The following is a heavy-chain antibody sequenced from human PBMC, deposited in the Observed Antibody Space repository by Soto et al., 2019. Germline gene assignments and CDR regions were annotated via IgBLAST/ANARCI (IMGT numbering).Heavy chain of an antibody. J-gene: IGHJ6*02. CDR1: GFTFSSYA. CDR2: ISGSGGST. CDR3: PRAGSSWSGYYYYGMDV. D-gene: IGHD6-13*01. Sequence: GSLRLSCAASGFTFSSYAMSWVRQAPGKGLEWVSAISGSGGSTYYADSVKGRFTISRDNSKNTLYLQMNSLRAEDTAVYYCPRAGSSWSGYYYYGMDVWGQGTTVTVSS. V-gene: IGHV3-23*01.